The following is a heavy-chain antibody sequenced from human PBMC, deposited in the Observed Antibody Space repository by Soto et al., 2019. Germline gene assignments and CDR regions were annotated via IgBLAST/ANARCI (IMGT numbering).Heavy chain of an antibody. J-gene: IGHJ5*02. D-gene: IGHD3-3*01. CDR2: IIPILGIA. CDR3: ARDEERYYDFWIRFDP. CDR1: GGTFSSYT. Sequence: QVQLVQSGAEVKKPGSSVKVSCKASGGTFSSYTISWVRQAPGQGLEWMGRIIPILGIANYAQKFQGRVTILADKSTSTAYMELSSLRSYDTAVDYSARDEERYYDFWIRFDPWGQGTLVTVSS. V-gene: IGHV1-69*08.